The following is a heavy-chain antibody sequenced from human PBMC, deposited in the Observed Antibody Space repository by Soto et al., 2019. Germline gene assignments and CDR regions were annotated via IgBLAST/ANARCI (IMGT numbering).Heavy chain of an antibody. CDR2: IYYSGST. D-gene: IGHD3-3*01. CDR1: GGSISSYY. V-gene: IGHV4-59*01. J-gene: IGHJ6*02. Sequence: QVQLQESGPGLVKPSETLSLTCTVSGGSISSYYWSWIRQPPGKGLEWIGYIYYSGSTNYNPSLKSRVTVSVATSKNHFSLNMSSVTAAEMAVYYCARVRTGEWLLCDYHGMDVWGQGNTVTVSS. CDR3: ARVRTGEWLLCDYHGMDV.